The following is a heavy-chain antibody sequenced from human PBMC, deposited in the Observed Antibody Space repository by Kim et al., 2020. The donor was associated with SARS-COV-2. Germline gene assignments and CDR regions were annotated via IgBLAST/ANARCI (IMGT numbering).Heavy chain of an antibody. Sequence: GGSLRLSCAASGFTVSSNHMSWVRQAPGKGLEWVSVIYSGGSTYYADSVKGRFTISRDNSKNTLYLQMNSLRAEDTAVYYCARDPFGSFDGFDIWGQGT. CDR3: ARDPFGSFDGFDI. V-gene: IGHV3-66*01. CDR1: GFTVSSNH. D-gene: IGHD3-10*01. CDR2: IYSGGST. J-gene: IGHJ3*02.